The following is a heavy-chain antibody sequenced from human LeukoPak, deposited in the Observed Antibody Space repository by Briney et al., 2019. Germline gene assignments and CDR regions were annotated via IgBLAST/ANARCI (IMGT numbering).Heavy chain of an antibody. CDR2: INHSGST. Sequence: SETLSLTCAVYGGSFSGYYWSWIRQPPGKGLEWIGEINHSGSTNYNPSLKSRVTISVDTSKNQFSLKLSSVTAADTAVYYCARSRIWFGELYGFDPWGQGTLVTVSS. V-gene: IGHV4-34*01. CDR1: GGSFSGYY. CDR3: ARSRIWFGELYGFDP. J-gene: IGHJ5*02. D-gene: IGHD3-10*01.